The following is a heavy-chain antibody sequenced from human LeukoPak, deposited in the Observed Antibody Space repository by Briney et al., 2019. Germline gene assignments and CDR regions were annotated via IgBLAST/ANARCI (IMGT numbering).Heavy chain of an antibody. Sequence: SETLSLTCTVSSGSISSGTYYWSWIRQPAGKGLEWIGRIYTSGSTNYNPSLKSRVTISVDTSKNQFSLKLSSVTAADTAVYYCARDAGGYYDSSGYQNWFDPWGQGTLVTVSS. CDR3: ARDAGGYYDSSGYQNWFDP. J-gene: IGHJ5*02. CDR1: SGSISSGTYY. D-gene: IGHD3-22*01. CDR2: IYTSGST. V-gene: IGHV4-61*02.